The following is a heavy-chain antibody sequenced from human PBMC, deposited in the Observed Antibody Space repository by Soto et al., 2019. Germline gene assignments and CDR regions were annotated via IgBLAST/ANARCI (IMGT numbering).Heavy chain of an antibody. Sequence: QVQLQESGPGLVKPSETLSLTCTVSGGSISSYYWSWIRQPPGKGLEWIGYIYYSGSTNYNPSLKSRVNISVATSKNQFSLKLSSVPAADTAVYYCSRRYGVYFDYWGQGTLVTVSS. D-gene: IGHD4-17*01. V-gene: IGHV4-59*08. CDR2: IYYSGST. CDR3: SRRYGVYFDY. J-gene: IGHJ4*02. CDR1: GGSISSYY.